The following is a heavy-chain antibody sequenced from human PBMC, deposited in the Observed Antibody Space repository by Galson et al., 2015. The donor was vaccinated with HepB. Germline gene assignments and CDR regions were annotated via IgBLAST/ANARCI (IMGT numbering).Heavy chain of an antibody. Sequence: SVKVSCKASGGTFSSYAISWVRQAPGQGLEWMGGIIPIFGTANYAQKFQGRVTITADKSTSTAYMELSSLRSEDTAVYYCARGGSYYAYYYVWTSGAKGPRSPSP. D-gene: IGHD1-26*01. CDR3: ARGGSYYAYYYVWTS. CDR2: IIPIFGTA. J-gene: IGHJ6*02. CDR1: GGTFSSYA. V-gene: IGHV1-69*06.